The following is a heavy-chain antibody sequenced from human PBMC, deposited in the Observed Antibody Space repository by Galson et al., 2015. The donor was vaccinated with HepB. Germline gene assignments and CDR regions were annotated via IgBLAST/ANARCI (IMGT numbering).Heavy chain of an antibody. CDR2: ISGSGGNT. J-gene: IGHJ4*02. CDR1: GFTYSSYA. CDR3: AKGDSPLLDPFDY. D-gene: IGHD1-26*01. Sequence: SPRLSCAASGFTYSSYAMSWVRQAPGKGLEWVSAISGSGGNTYYADHVKGRFTISRDNSKNTLYLQMNRLRAEDTAVYYCAKGDSPLLDPFDYWGQGTLVTVSS. V-gene: IGHV3-23*01.